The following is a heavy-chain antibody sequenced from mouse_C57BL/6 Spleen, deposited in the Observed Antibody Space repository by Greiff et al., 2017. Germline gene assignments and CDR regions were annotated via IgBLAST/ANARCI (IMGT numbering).Heavy chain of an antibody. CDR1: GYTFTSYW. CDR2: IDPSDSYT. CDR3: ARVWDY. V-gene: IGHV1-69*01. Sequence: QVQLQQPGAELVMPGASVKLSCKASGYTFTSYWMHWVKQRPGQGLEWIGEIDPSDSYTNYNQKFKGKSTLTVDKSSSTAYMQLSSLTSEDSAVYFCARVWDYWGQGTSVTVSS. J-gene: IGHJ4*01.